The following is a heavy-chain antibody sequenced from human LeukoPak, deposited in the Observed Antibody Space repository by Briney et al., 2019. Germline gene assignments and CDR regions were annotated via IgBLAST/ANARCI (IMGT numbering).Heavy chain of an antibody. J-gene: IGHJ5*02. CDR1: GYTLTELS. V-gene: IGHV1-24*01. D-gene: IGHD3-10*01. CDR3: ATARITMVRGEHNWFDP. Sequence: ASVKVSCKVSGYTLTELSMHWVRQAPGKGLEWMGGFDPEDGETIYAQKFQGRVTTTEDTSTDTAYTELSSLRSEDTAVYYCATARITMVRGEHNWFDPWGQGTLVTVSS. CDR2: FDPEDGET.